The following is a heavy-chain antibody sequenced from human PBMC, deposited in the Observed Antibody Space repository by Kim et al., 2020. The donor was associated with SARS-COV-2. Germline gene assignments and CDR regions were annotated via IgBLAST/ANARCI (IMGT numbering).Heavy chain of an antibody. CDR3: ARVYFINWFDP. D-gene: IGHD1-26*01. V-gene: IGHV3-66*01. J-gene: IGHJ5*02. CDR1: GLIVSGNY. CDR2: IYSDGST. Sequence: GGSLRLSCAASGLIVSGNYMSWVRQAPGKGLEWVSVIYSDGSTSYIDSVKGRFTLSRHNSKNTLYLQMNSLRAEDTAVYYCARVYFINWFDPWGQGTLV.